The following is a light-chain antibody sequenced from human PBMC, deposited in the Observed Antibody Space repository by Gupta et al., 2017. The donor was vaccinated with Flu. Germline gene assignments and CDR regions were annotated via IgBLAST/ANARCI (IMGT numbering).Light chain of an antibody. Sequence: DRQMTQAPSSVSASVGDRVTSACWASQGIRTALDWYQQKPGKDPKRLIYRASSSQSGVPSRFSGSGSGTQFTLTISTLHPEAFATYFCRHQNSYPWTFGQGTKVEIK. V-gene: IGKV1-17*01. CDR1: QGIRTA. J-gene: IGKJ1*01. CDR3: RHQNSYPWT. CDR2: RAS.